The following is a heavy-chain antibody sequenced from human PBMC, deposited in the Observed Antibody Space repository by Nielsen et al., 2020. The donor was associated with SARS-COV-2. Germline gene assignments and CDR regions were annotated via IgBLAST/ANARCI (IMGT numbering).Heavy chain of an antibody. Sequence: SETLSLTCAVLGGSVNTHVWWSWVRQAPGKGLERIGEVYHSGATIYNPSLRSRVTLSMVKSRNQFSLKMTAVTAADTAVYFCAGGNLVVIPSPILGLGPIYFYFYLDVWGKGASVTVS. CDR1: GGSVNTHVW. CDR3: AGGNLVVIPSPILGLGPIYFYFYLDV. D-gene: IGHD2-21*01. CDR2: VYHSGAT. V-gene: IGHV4-4*02. J-gene: IGHJ6*03.